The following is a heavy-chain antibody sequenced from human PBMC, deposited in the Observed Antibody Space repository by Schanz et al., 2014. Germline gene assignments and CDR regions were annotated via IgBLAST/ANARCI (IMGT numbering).Heavy chain of an antibody. V-gene: IGHV3-NL1*01. D-gene: IGHD6-13*01. CDR2: MSGSGSTA. CDR3: ARLDSSSWYPRY. CDR1: GLNFDYYG. Sequence: QVQLVESGGGVVQPGRSLRLSCATSGLNFDYYGMNWVRQAPGKGLEWVSGMSGSGSTADYADSVKGRFTISRDNSKNTLYLQMNSLRAEDTAVYYCARLDSSSWYPRYWGQGTLXTVSS. J-gene: IGHJ4*02.